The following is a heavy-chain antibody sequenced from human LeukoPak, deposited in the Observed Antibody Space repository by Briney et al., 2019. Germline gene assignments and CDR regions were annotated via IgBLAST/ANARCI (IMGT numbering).Heavy chain of an antibody. D-gene: IGHD3-22*01. J-gene: IGHJ4*02. CDR1: GFTFSNYA. V-gene: IGHV3-23*01. CDR3: AKSYRTFGSSGFYHFDY. CDR2: ITDGGGTT. Sequence: GGSLRLSCAASGFTFSNYAMTWVRQAPGKGLEWVSSITDGGGTTYYADSVKGRFTISRDNSKNTLYLQLSSLRADDTAVYFCAKSYRTFGSSGFYHFDYWGPGTLVTVSS.